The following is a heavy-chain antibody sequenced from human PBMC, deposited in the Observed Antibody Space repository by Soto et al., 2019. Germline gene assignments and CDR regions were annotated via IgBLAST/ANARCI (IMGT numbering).Heavy chain of an antibody. D-gene: IGHD6-13*01. Sequence: VGSLRLSCAASGFTFSSYGMHWVRQAPGKGLEWVAVISYDGSNKYYADSVKGRFTISRDNSKNTLYLQMNSLRAEDTAVYYCAKGALDAAPGGYFDYWGQGTLVTVSS. CDR1: GFTFSSYG. J-gene: IGHJ4*02. CDR3: AKGALDAAPGGYFDY. V-gene: IGHV3-30*18. CDR2: ISYDGSNK.